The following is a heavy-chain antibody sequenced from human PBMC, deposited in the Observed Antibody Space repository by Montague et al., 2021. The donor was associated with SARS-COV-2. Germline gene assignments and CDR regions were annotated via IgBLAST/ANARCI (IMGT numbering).Heavy chain of an antibody. Sequence: SETLSLTCTVSFGSISTYYCSWIRQPPGKGLGWIGFIFYNGSTKYNPSLKRRVSISLDTSKNQFSLKLSSVTAADTAVYYCARQDAWAYCGDECYRGWFDSWGQGTLVTVSS. J-gene: IGHJ5*01. V-gene: IGHV4-59*01. CDR2: IFYNGST. D-gene: IGHD2-21*01. CDR1: FGSISTYY. CDR3: ARQDAWAYCGDECYRGWFDS.